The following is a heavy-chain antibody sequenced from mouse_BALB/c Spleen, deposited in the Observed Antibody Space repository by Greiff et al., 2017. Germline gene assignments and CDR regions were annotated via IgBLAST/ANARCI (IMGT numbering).Heavy chain of an antibody. CDR3: ARPHDGYMFAY. V-gene: IGHV5-12-2*01. CDR1: GFTFSSYT. CDR2: ISNGGGST. D-gene: IGHD2-3*01. J-gene: IGHJ3*01. Sequence: EVHLVESGGGLVQPGGSLKLSCAASGFTFSSYTMSWVRQTPEKRLEWVAYISNGGGSTYYPDTVKGRFTISRDNAKNTLYLQMSSLKSEDTAMYYCARPHDGYMFAYWGQGTLVTVSA.